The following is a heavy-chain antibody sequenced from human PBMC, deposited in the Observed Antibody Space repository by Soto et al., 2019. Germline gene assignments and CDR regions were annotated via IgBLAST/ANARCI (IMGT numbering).Heavy chain of an antibody. V-gene: IGHV1-18*01. Sequence: QVQLVQSGAEVKKPGASVKVSCKASGYTFTSYGISWVRQAPGQGLEWMGWISAYNGNTNYAQKLQGRLTMTSXTSTSTANMELRSLRSDDTAVYYCARDRGAYGMDVWGQRTTVTVSS. CDR2: ISAYNGNT. CDR1: GYTFTSYG. J-gene: IGHJ6*02. CDR3: ARDRGAYGMDV.